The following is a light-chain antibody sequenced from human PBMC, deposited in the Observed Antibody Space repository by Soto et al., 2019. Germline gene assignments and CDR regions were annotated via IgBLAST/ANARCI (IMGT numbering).Light chain of an antibody. V-gene: IGKV3-15*01. J-gene: IGKJ1*01. CDR2: AAS. CDR1: QRISDN. CDR3: QEFNYWPPWT. Sequence: EIVLTQSPSTLAVSPLERVTLSCRASQRISDNLAWYQQKPGQPPRLLIYAASTRATGIPARFSGSGSGTDFTLTISSLQSEDFAVYYCQEFNYWPPWTFGQGTKVDIK.